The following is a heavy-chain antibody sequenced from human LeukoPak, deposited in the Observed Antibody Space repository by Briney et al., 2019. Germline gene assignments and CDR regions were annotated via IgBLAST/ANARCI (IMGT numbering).Heavy chain of an antibody. CDR3: ARDLLQWQTNNWLAP. Sequence: ASVKVSCKTSGYRFTNYGVNWVRQAPGQGLEWMGWTSAYNGDTKYGQKFQGRLTMTTDTSTSTAYMDVRSLRSEDTAVYYCARDLLQWQTNNWLAPWGQGTLVSVSA. CDR1: GYRFTNYG. V-gene: IGHV1-18*01. CDR2: TSAYNGDT. J-gene: IGHJ5*02. D-gene: IGHD6-19*01.